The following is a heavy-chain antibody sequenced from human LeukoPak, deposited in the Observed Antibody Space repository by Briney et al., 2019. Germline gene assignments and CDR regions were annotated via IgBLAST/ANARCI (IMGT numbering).Heavy chain of an antibody. CDR2: ISWNSGSI. CDR3: ARDGGIKAFDI. J-gene: IGHJ3*02. CDR1: GFTFDDYA. D-gene: IGHD3-16*01. V-gene: IGHV3-9*01. Sequence: GGSLRLSCAASGFTFDDYAMHWVRQAPGKGLEWVSGISWNSGSIGYADSVKGRFTISRDNAKNSLYLQMNSLRAEDTAVYYCARDGGIKAFDIWGQGTMVTVSS.